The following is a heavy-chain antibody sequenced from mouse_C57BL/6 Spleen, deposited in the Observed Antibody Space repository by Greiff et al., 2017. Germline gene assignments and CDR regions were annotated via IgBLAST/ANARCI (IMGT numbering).Heavy chain of an antibody. D-gene: IGHD1-1*01. J-gene: IGHJ4*01. CDR1: GFTFSDYG. CDR3: ARAGTTVVAPYYYAMDY. CDR2: ISSGSSTI. Sequence: EVKLEESGGGLVKPGGSLKLSCAASGFTFSDYGMHWVRQAPEKGLEWVAYISSGSSTIYYADTVKGRFTISRDNAKNTLFLQMTSLRSEDTAMYYCARAGTTVVAPYYYAMDYWGQGTSVTVSS. V-gene: IGHV5-17*01.